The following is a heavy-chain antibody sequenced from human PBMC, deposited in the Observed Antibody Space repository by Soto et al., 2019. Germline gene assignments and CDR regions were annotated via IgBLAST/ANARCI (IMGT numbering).Heavy chain of an antibody. Sequence: GGSLRLSCAASGFTFSSYSMNWVRQAPGKGLEWVSSISSSSSYIYYADSVKGRFTISRDNAKNSLYLQMNSLRAEDTAVYYCAREGTGYFYGMDVWGQGTTVTVSS. D-gene: IGHD3-9*01. CDR3: AREGTGYFYGMDV. CDR1: GFTFSSYS. V-gene: IGHV3-21*01. CDR2: ISSSSSYI. J-gene: IGHJ6*02.